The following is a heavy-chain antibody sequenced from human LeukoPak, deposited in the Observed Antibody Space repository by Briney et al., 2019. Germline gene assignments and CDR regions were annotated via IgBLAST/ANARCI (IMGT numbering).Heavy chain of an antibody. D-gene: IGHD2-2*02. CDR2: ISSSSSYI. CDR3: ARAKAEYQLLYASYLDY. Sequence: GGSPRLSCAASGFTFSSYSMNWVRQAPGKGLEWVSSISSSSSYICYADSVKGRFTISRDNAKNSLYLQMNSLRAEDTAVYYCARAKAEYQLLYASYLDYWGQGTLVTVSS. CDR1: GFTFSSYS. V-gene: IGHV3-21*01. J-gene: IGHJ4*02.